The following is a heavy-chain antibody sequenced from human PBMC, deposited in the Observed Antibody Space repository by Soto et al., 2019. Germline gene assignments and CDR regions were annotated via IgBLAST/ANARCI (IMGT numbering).Heavy chain of an antibody. Sequence: QSPTLSLPCAISGNSVSSNSAAWNWIRQSPSRGLEWLGRTYYRSKWYNDYAVSVKSRITINPDTSKNQFSLQLNSVTPEDTAVYYCARSSSGTDNMDNWFDPWGQGTLVTVSS. J-gene: IGHJ5*02. CDR3: ARSSSGTDNMDNWFDP. V-gene: IGHV6-1*01. CDR2: TYYRSKWYN. CDR1: GNSVSSNSAA. D-gene: IGHD1-1*01.